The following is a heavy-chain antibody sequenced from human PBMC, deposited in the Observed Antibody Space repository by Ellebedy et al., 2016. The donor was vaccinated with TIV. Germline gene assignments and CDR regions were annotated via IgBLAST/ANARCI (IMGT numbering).Heavy chain of an antibody. D-gene: IGHD5-18*01. CDR2: ISGSGGST. J-gene: IGHJ4*02. CDR3: AKDRDGYSYGYVGDYFDY. V-gene: IGHV3-23*01. Sequence: GESLKISCAASGFTFSSYAMSWVRQAPGKGLEWVSAISGSGGSTYYADSVTGRFTISRDNSKNTLYLQMNSLRAEDTAVYYCAKDRDGYSYGYVGDYFDYWGQGTLVTVSS. CDR1: GFTFSSYA.